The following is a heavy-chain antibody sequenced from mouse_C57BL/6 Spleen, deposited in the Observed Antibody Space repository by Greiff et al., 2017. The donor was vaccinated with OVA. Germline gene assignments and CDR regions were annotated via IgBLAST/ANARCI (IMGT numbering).Heavy chain of an antibody. D-gene: IGHD1-1*01. J-gene: IGHJ4*01. Sequence: LQESGAELVRPGASVKMSCKASGYTFTSYNMHWVKQTPRQGLEWIGAIYPGNGDTSYNQKFKGKATLTVDKSSSTAYMQLSSLTSEDSAVYFCARDYYGSSVRYYAMDYWGQGTSVTVSS. CDR1: GYTFTSYN. CDR2: IYPGNGDT. V-gene: IGHV1-12*01. CDR3: ARDYYGSSVRYYAMDY.